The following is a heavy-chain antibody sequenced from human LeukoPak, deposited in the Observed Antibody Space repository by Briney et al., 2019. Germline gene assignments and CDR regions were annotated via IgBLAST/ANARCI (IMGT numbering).Heavy chain of an antibody. J-gene: IGHJ3*02. CDR2: INHSGST. CDR1: GESFSGYY. V-gene: IGHV4-34*01. D-gene: IGHD2-2*01. CDR3: ARGYCSSTSCLHAFDI. Sequence: SETLSLTCAVYGESFSGYYWSWIRQPPGKGLEWIGEINHSGSTNYNPSLKSRVTISVDTSKNQFSLKLSSVTAADTAVYYCARGYCSSTSCLHAFDIWGQGTMVTVSS.